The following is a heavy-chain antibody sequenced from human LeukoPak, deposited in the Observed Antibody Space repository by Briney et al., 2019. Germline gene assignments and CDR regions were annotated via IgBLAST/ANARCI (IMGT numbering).Heavy chain of an antibody. D-gene: IGHD1-14*01. CDR1: GFTFSSYS. V-gene: IGHV3-21*01. CDR2: ISSSSYI. J-gene: IGHJ5*02. Sequence: GGSLRLSCAASGFTFSSYSMNWVRQAPGKGLEWVSSISSSSYIYYADSVKGRFTISRDNAKNSLYLQMNSLRAEDTAVYYCARDSEVTDSGWFDPWGQGTLVTVSS. CDR3: ARDSEVTDSGWFDP.